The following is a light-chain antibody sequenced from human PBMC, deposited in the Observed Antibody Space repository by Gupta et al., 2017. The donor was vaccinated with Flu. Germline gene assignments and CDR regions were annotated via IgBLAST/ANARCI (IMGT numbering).Light chain of an antibody. CDR2: GAS. J-gene: IGKJ2*01. V-gene: IGKV3-15*01. CDR3: QQYNYYYT. Sequence: EIVTPQSPATLSVSPGARATPSCRASQSVNSNSAWYQQKSGQAPRLLIYGASTRAAGIPARFSGSGSTTEFTLTISSLQSEDVAVYYCQQYNYYYTFGQGTKLEIK. CDR1: QSVNSN.